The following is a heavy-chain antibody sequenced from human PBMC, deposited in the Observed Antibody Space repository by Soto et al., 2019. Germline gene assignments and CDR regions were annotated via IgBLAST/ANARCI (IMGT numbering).Heavy chain of an antibody. D-gene: IGHD3-22*01. Sequence: SSETLSLTCAVSGYSISSGYYWGWIRQPPGKGLEWIGSIYHSGGTYYNPSLKSRVTISVDTSKNQFSLKLSSVTAADTAVYYCARGTGIVVVIIDYWGQGTLVTVSS. CDR2: IYHSGGT. CDR3: ARGTGIVVVIIDY. CDR1: GYSISSGYY. J-gene: IGHJ4*02. V-gene: IGHV4-38-2*01.